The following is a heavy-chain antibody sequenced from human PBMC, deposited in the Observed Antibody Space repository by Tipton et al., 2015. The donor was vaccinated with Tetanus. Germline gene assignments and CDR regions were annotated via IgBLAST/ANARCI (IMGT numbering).Heavy chain of an antibody. V-gene: IGHV4-59*01. CDR2: IYYSGST. CDR3: ASSGDY. CDR1: GGSISSYY. D-gene: IGHD1-26*01. Sequence: TLSLTCTVSGGSISSYYWSWIRQPPGKGLEWIGYIYYSGSTNYNPSLKSRVTISVDTSKNQFSLKLSSVTAADTAVYYCASSGDYWGQGTLVTVSS. J-gene: IGHJ4*02.